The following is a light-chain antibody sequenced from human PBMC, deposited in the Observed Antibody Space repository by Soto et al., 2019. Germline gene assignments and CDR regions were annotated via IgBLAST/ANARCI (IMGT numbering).Light chain of an antibody. CDR3: SSYPCSNRLYV. CDR1: NSDVGGYNY. CDR2: EVS. Sequence: QSALTQPTSVSGSPGQSINISCTGTNSDVGGYNYVYWYQQHPGKAPELMIYEVSHRASGVSNRFSGSKSDNTASLTISGLQAEDEADYYRSSYPCSNRLYVFG. J-gene: IGLJ2*01. V-gene: IGLV2-14*01.